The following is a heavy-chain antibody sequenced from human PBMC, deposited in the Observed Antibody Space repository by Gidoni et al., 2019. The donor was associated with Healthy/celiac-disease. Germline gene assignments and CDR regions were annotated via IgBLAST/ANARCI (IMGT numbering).Heavy chain of an antibody. V-gene: IGHV3-23*01. Sequence: EVKLLESGGGLVQPGGSLRLAGAASGITFRSDAMSWVRRAPGKGLEGVSAISCSGGSTFYAASVTGRFTLSRDTSKNTLYLQMNSLIAEDTALYYCAKVRGDRPTKSSYGLTGWGQGTLVTVSS. J-gene: IGHJ4*02. D-gene: IGHD5-18*01. CDR1: GITFRSDA. CDR3: AKVRGDRPTKSSYGLTG. CDR2: ISCSGGST.